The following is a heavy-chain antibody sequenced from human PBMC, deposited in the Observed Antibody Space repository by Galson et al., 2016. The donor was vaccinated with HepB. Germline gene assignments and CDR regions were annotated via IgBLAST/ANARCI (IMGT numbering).Heavy chain of an antibody. J-gene: IGHJ4*02. CDR3: ARNYYYDSSGDKTFDH. D-gene: IGHD3-22*01. CDR2: INAGNGNT. CDR1: GYTFTSYA. Sequence: SVKVSCKASGYTFTSYAIHWMRQAPGQRLEWMGWINAGNGNTKYSEKFQGRVTIKRDTSASTAYMELSSLRSEDTALYYCARNYYYDSSGDKTFDHWGQGTLVTVSS. V-gene: IGHV1-3*01.